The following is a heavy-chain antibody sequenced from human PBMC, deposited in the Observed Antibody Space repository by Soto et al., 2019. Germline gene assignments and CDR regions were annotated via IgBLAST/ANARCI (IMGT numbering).Heavy chain of an antibody. D-gene: IGHD3-22*01. J-gene: IGHJ4*02. Sequence: QVQLQESGPGLVKPSETLSLNFTVSGGSISSYYWSCIRQPPGKGLEWIGYIYYSGSTNYNPSLKSRVTISVDSSKNQFYLKLSSVTAADTAVYYCARTLSSGYYVDYFHNWGLETLVTVSA. CDR2: IYYSGST. CDR3: ARTLSSGYYVDYFHN. CDR1: GGSISSYY. V-gene: IGHV4-59*01.